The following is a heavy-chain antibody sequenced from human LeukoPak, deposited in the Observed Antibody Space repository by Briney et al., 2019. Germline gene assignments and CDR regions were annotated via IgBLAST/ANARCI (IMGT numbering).Heavy chain of an antibody. D-gene: IGHD6-13*01. J-gene: IGHJ4*02. CDR2: INPKNDDS. V-gene: IGHV1-2*02. CDR3: ARGIEPPAAGTGVFDY. Sequence: ASVKVSCKASGYTFTGYYIHWVRQAPGQGLEWMGWINPKNDDSNYAQKFQGRVTMTRDTSISTAYMELSRLRSDDTAVYYCARGIEPPAAGTGVFDYWGQGTLVTVSS. CDR1: GYTFTGYY.